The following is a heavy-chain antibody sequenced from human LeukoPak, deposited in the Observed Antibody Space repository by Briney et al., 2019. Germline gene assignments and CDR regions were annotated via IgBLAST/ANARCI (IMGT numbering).Heavy chain of an antibody. D-gene: IGHD2-2*01. CDR1: GFTFSSYA. CDR2: ISGSGGST. CDR3: AKDIVVVPAAMEEYNWFDP. Sequence: AGGSLRLSCAASGFTFSSYAMSWVRQAPGKGLEWVSAISGSGGSTYYADSVKGRFTISRDNSKNTLYLQMNSLRAEDTAVYYCAKDIVVVPAAMEEYNWFDPWGQGTLVTVSS. J-gene: IGHJ5*02. V-gene: IGHV3-23*01.